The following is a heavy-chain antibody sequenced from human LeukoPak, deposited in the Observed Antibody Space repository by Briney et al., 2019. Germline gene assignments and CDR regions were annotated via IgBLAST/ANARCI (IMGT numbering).Heavy chain of an antibody. CDR1: GFTFSTYE. D-gene: IGHD3-10*01. V-gene: IGHV4-39*07. J-gene: IGHJ3*02. CDR2: IYYTGNT. CDR3: TKSDGYGLIRI. Sequence: PGGSLRLSCAASGFTFSTYEMDWVRQAPGKGLEWIGNIYYTGNTYYNSSLKSRVTISLDTSKNQFSLKVISMTAADTAAYYCTKSDGYGLIRICGRGTMVTVSS.